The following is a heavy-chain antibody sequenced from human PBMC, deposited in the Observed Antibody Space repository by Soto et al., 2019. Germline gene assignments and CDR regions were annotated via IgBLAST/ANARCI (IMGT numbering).Heavy chain of an antibody. CDR2: ISGSGNSK. J-gene: IGHJ4*02. D-gene: IGHD2-2*01. V-gene: IGHV3-23*01. CDR1: GFTFSSYA. CDR3: AKFSRVIVIVSAAAYFDY. Sequence: GGSLRLSCTTSGFTFSSYAMSWVRQAPGKGLEWVSGISGSGNSKYYADSVKGRFTISRDNSKNTLYLQMNSLRAEDTALYYCAKFSRVIVIVSAAAYFDYWGQGSLVTVSS.